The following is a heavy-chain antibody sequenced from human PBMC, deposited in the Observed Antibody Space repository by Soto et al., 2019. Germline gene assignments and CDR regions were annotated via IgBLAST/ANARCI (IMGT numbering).Heavy chain of an antibody. J-gene: IGHJ4*02. CDR2: ITTKAQGATT. Sequence: EVHLVESGGGLVKPGESLRLSCAASGFTLSNVWMNWVRQAPGKGLEWVARITTKAQGATTHYAAPVKGRFTISRDDSGNVVYLQMNSQKTEDTGVYYCADIAVSHTGDYWGQGTLVTVSS. CDR1: GFTLSNVW. CDR3: ADIAVSHTGDY. V-gene: IGHV3-15*01. D-gene: IGHD6-19*01.